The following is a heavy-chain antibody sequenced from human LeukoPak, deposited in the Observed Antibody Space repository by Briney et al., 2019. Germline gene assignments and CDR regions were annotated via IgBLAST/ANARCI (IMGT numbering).Heavy chain of an antibody. CDR1: GFTFSSYA. J-gene: IGHJ4*02. V-gene: IGHV3-23*01. CDR3: AKSPPVTTRGDY. CDR2: ISGTCGNK. D-gene: IGHD4-17*01. Sequence: TGGSLRLSCAASGFTFSSYALRRVRQAPGMGLVGVSAISGTCGNKYYADSAKGRYTITRENSKDTLYLQMNSLGAEDTAVYYCAKSPPVTTRGDYWGQGTLVTVSS.